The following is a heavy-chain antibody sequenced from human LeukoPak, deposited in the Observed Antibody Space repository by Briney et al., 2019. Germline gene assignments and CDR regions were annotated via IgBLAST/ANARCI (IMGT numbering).Heavy chain of an antibody. D-gene: IGHD3-22*01. J-gene: IGHJ4*02. Sequence: GGSLRLSCAASGFTFSTYWMSWVRQAPGKGLEWVANIKEDGSEKYYGDSVKGRFTISRDNAKNSVYLQMNSLRAEDTAVYYCARDSSGYQWGQGTLVTVSS. CDR3: ARDSSGYQ. V-gene: IGHV3-7*01. CDR2: IKEDGSEK. CDR1: GFTFSTYW.